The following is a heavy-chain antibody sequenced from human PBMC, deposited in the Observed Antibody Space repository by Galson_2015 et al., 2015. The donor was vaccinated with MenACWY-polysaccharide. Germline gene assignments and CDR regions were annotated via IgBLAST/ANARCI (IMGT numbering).Heavy chain of an antibody. CDR2: INSDGSSA. CDR3: ARGFCSGGTCLRWDDAFDF. V-gene: IGHV3-74*03. J-gene: IGHJ3*01. D-gene: IGHD2-15*01. CDR1: GISISTYW. Sequence: SLRLSCAASGISISTYWMHWVRQVPGKGLMWVSRINSDGSSATYADSVRGRLTFSRDNAKNTVYLQLNSLRVEDTAVYYCARGFCSGGTCLRWDDAFDFRGQGTMVIVSS.